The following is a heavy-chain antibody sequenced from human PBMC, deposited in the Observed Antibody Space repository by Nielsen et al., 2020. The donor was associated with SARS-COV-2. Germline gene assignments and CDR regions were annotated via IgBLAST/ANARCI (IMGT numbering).Heavy chain of an antibody. J-gene: IGHJ4*02. CDR1: GFTFSNAW. CDR3: TTDLLTYYDSSGYHY. CDR2: IKSKTDGGTT. D-gene: IGHD3-22*01. Sequence: GGSLRLSCAASGFTFSNAWMSWVRQAPGKGLEWVGRIKSKTDGGTTDYAAPVKGRFTISRDDSKNTLYLQMNSLKTKDTAVYYCTTDLLTYYDSSGYHYWGQGTLVTVSS. V-gene: IGHV3-15*01.